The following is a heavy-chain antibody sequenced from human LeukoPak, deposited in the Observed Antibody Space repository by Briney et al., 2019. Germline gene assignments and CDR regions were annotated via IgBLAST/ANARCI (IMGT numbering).Heavy chain of an antibody. V-gene: IGHV4-59*01. J-gene: IGHJ5*02. Sequence: SETLSLTCTVSGGSICSYYWSWIRQPPGKGLEWIGYIYYSGSTNYNPSLKSRVTISVDTSKNQFSLKLSSVTAADTAVYYCARAGGVQWLGKMGNWFDPWGQGTLVTVSS. D-gene: IGHD6-19*01. CDR1: GGSICSYY. CDR2: IYYSGST. CDR3: ARAGGVQWLGKMGNWFDP.